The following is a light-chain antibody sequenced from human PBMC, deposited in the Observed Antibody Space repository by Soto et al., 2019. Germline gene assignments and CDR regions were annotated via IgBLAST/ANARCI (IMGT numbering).Light chain of an antibody. Sequence: EIRMTQSASTLSACVGDRVSIXCRASQSISSRLDWYQQTPGRAPKPLIFAASTLQRGGPSRFSGSGSATGFTLPISSLQPEDFATYYCQQLNTYPLTFGGGTKVDIK. J-gene: IGKJ4*01. CDR1: QSISSR. V-gene: IGKV1-9*01. CDR3: QQLNTYPLT. CDR2: AAS.